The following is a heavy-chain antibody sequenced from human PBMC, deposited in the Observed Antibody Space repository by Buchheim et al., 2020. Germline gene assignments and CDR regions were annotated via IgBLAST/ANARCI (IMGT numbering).Heavy chain of an antibody. CDR1: GFSFSPFG. D-gene: IGHD6-19*01. Sequence: DVQLVESGGGLVMPGGSLTLSCVTSGFSFSPFGMTWVRQAPGKGLEWVATVGSGHHTFYADLVEGRFTVSRDNASGSVYLQLNSLRAEDTAVYFCARDFSGWSRDYWGQGTL. V-gene: IGHV3-21*01. J-gene: IGHJ4*02. CDR3: ARDFSGWSRDY. CDR2: VGSGHHT.